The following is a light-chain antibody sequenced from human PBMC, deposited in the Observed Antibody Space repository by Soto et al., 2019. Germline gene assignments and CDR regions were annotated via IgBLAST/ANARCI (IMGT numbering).Light chain of an antibody. V-gene: IGKV1-12*01. Sequence: DIEMTQYPSSVSASVGDTVTITCRASQVISAWLAWYQQKPGRAPKLLIYKGTNLQVGVPPRFSGSASETDFPFTRTITNLQPEDLATYYYYQASSLPLTFSGGTKVE. CDR1: QVISAW. J-gene: IGKJ4*01. CDR2: KGT. CDR3: YQASSLPLT.